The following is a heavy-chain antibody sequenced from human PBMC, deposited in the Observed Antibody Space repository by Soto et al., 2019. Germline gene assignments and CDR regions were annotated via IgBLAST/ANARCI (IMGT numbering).Heavy chain of an antibody. V-gene: IGHV3-74*01. J-gene: IGHJ3*02. Sequence: PGGSLRLSCAASGFTFSSFWMHWVRQGPGKGLVWVSRINGDGSRTSYADSVKGRFTISRDNAKNTLYLQMNSLRAEDTAVYYCAKIHLGRRAFDIWGQGTMVTVSS. CDR2: INGDGSRT. CDR3: AKIHLGRRAFDI. CDR1: GFTFSSFW.